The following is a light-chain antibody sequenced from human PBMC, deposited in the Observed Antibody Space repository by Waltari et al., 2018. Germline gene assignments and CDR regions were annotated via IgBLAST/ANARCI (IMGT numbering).Light chain of an antibody. CDR1: QSLLHSDGETY. Sequence: DIVMTQTPLSLSVTPGQPASISRKSSQSLLHSDGETYLFWYLQKPGQPPQLLISKVSNRFSGVPDRFSGSGSGTDFALKISRMEPEDVGVYYCTQSVRLPYTFGQGTKLEIK. CDR3: TQSVRLPYT. CDR2: KVS. J-gene: IGKJ2*01. V-gene: IGKV2D-29*01.